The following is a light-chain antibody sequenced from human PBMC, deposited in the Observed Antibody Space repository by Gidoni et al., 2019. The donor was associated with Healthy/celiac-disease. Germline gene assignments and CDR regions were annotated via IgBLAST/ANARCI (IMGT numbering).Light chain of an antibody. CDR1: SSDVGGYNY. Sequence: QSALTQPASVSVSPGQSITISCTGTSSDVGGYNYVSWYQQHPGKAPKLMISEVRNRHSGVSNRFSGSKSGNTASLTISGLQAEDEADYYCSSYTSSSTLRVFGGGTKLTVL. CDR2: EVR. V-gene: IGLV2-14*01. CDR3: SSYTSSSTLRV. J-gene: IGLJ3*02.